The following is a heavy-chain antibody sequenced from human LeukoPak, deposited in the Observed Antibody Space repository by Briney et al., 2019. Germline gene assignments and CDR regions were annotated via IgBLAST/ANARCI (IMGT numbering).Heavy chain of an antibody. D-gene: IGHD5-12*01. CDR1: GFIFRDYV. CDR2: TSFDESTK. J-gene: IGHJ4*02. Sequence: PGRSLRLSCAASGFIFRDYVMNWVRQAPGKGLEWVAVTSFDESTKHYADSVQGRFTISRDNSKNTLYLQMNSLRAEDTAVYFCARDAGWLRSFDYWGQGTLVTVS. CDR3: ARDAGWLRSFDY. V-gene: IGHV3-30-3*01.